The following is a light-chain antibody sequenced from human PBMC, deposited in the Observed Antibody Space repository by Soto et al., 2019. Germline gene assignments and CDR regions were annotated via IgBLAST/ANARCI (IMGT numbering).Light chain of an antibody. V-gene: IGKV1-39*01. Sequence: DIQMTQSPSSLSASVGDRVAITCRASQSINRSLNWYQQKPGKAPKLLIHAASSLQTGVPSRFSGTGSGTDFTLTIDSLQPEDFATYYCQQSYRTPYTFGQGTKVEIK. CDR2: AAS. CDR1: QSINRS. CDR3: QQSYRTPYT. J-gene: IGKJ2*01.